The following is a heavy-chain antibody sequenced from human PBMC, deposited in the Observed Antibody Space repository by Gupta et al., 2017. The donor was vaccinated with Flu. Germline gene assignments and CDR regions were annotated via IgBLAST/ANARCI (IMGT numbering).Heavy chain of an antibody. J-gene: IGHJ4*02. CDR2: IYHSGST. Sequence: QVQLQESGPGLVKPSATLSLTCAVSGYSISSGYYWGWIRQPPGKGLEWIGSIYHSGSTYYNPSLKSRVTISVDTSKNQFSLKLSSVTAADTAVYYCARKLAPGSYLGEYYFDYWGQGTLVTVSS. CDR1: GYSISSGYY. V-gene: IGHV4-38-2*01. D-gene: IGHD1-26*01. CDR3: ARKLAPGSYLGEYYFDY.